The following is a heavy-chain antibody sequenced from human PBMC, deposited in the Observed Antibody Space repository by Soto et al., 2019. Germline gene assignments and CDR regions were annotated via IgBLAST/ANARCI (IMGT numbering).Heavy chain of an antibody. J-gene: IGHJ4*02. D-gene: IGHD2-21*02. Sequence: PGGSLRLSCAASGFAFNSYSMNWVRQAPGKGLEWLSYISGNSGTIYYADSVKGRFTISRDNAKNSLYLQLNALTYEDTAIYYCARDRDWSFDYWGQGTLVTVSS. V-gene: IGHV3-48*02. CDR1: GFAFNSYS. CDR2: ISGNSGTI. CDR3: ARDRDWSFDY.